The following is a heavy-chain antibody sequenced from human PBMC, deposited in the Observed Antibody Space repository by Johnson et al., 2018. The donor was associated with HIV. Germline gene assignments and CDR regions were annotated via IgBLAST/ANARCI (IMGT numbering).Heavy chain of an antibody. CDR1: GFTFSDYY. J-gene: IGHJ3*02. Sequence: VQLVESGGGLVKPGGSLRLSCAASGFTFSDYYMSWIRQAPGKGLEWVAVISYDGRNKDYGDSVKGRFTIYRDNSKNTLYLQMNSLRAEDTAVYYCARDPGSITMVRGDAFDIWGQGTIVTVSS. CDR2: ISYDGRNK. V-gene: IGHV3-30*03. CDR3: ARDPGSITMVRGDAFDI. D-gene: IGHD3-10*01.